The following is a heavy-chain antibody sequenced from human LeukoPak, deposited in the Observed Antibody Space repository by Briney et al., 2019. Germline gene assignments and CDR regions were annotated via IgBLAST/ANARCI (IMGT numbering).Heavy chain of an antibody. CDR1: GFTFSSYA. CDR2: ISGSGGST. V-gene: IGHV3-23*01. D-gene: IGHD3-22*01. J-gene: IGHJ3*02. Sequence: PGGSLRLSCAASGFTFSSYAMSWVRQAPGKGLEWVSAISGSGGSTYYADSVKGRVTISRDNSKNTLYLQMNSLRAEDTAVYYCAKAPSSYSGYSPWGAFDIWGQGTMVTVSS. CDR3: AKAPSSYSGYSPWGAFDI.